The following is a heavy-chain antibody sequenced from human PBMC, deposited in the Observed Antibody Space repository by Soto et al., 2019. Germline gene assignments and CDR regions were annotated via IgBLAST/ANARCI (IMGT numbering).Heavy chain of an antibody. V-gene: IGHV3-9*01. CDR1: GFTFDDYA. CDR2: INWNSETV. D-gene: IGHD5-12*01. CDR3: ARDQDLGGYDLRPMYGLDV. J-gene: IGHJ6*02. Sequence: GGSLRLSCATSGFTFDDYAMHWVRQIPGKGLEWVSGINWNSETVGYADSVKGRFTISRDSAKDSLYLQMTTLRPEDTALYFCARDQDLGGYDLRPMYGLDVWGQGTTVTVSS.